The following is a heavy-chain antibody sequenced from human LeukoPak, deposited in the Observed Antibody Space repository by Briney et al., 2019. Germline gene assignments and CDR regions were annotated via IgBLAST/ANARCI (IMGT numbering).Heavy chain of an antibody. CDR2: IYVGDSDT. CDR3: ARRGSGCVAFDY. Sequence: GESLQISCKGSGYSFTIHWIVWVRQMPGKGLEWMGIIYVGDSDTRYSPSFQGQVTISADKSISTAYLQWGSLKASDTAMYYCARRGSGCVAFDYWGQGTLVTVSS. V-gene: IGHV5-51*01. D-gene: IGHD6-19*01. J-gene: IGHJ4*02. CDR1: GYSFTIHW.